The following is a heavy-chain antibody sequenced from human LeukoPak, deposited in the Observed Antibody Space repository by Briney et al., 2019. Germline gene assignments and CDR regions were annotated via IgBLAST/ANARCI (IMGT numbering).Heavy chain of an antibody. J-gene: IGHJ6*03. CDR3: ARAQRITMVRGVIITPNYYYMDV. CDR1: GFTFSSYG. Sequence: GGSLRLSCAASGFTFSSYGMHWVRQAPGKGLEWVAFIRYDGSNKYYADSVKGRFTISRDNAKNSLYLQMNSLRAEDTAVYYCARAQRITMVRGVIITPNYYYMDVWGKGTTVTISS. V-gene: IGHV3-30*02. CDR2: IRYDGSNK. D-gene: IGHD3-10*01.